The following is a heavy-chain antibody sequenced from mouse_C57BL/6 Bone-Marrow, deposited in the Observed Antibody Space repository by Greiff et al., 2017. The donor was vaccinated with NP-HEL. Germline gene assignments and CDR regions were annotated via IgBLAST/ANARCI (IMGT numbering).Heavy chain of an antibody. J-gene: IGHJ1*03. CDR1: GFTFSSYG. V-gene: IGHV5-6*01. Sequence: EVKLVESGGDLVKPGGSLKLSCAASGFTFSSYGMPWVRQTPDKRLEWVATISSGGSYTYYPDSVKGRFTITRGNAKNTLYLKMSRLKSEDTAMYYCARQGDYSGSSDLYWYFDVWGTGTTVTVSS. D-gene: IGHD1-1*01. CDR2: ISSGGSYT. CDR3: ARQGDYSGSSDLYWYFDV.